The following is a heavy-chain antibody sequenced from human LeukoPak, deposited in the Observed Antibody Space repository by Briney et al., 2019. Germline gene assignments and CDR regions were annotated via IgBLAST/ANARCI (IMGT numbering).Heavy chain of an antibody. CDR3: AREAVAGTLDY. Sequence: SETLSLTCSVSGGSVSRDYWSWIRQPPGKRLEWLGYIYNIGGTNYNPSLKSRVSISVDTSKNSFSLMLTSVTAADTAVYYCAREAVAGTLDYWGQRALVTVSS. V-gene: IGHV4-59*02. CDR1: GGSVSRDY. D-gene: IGHD6-19*01. CDR2: IYNIGGT. J-gene: IGHJ4*02.